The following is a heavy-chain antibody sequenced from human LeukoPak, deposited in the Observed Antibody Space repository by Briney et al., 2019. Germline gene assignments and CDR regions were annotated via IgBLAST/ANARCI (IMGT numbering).Heavy chain of an antibody. CDR3: ARASRRGQPGYGMDV. CDR1: GYTFTGYY. J-gene: IGHJ6*04. V-gene: IGHV1-2*04. CDR2: INPNSGGT. D-gene: IGHD6-13*01. Sequence: ASVKVSCKASGYTFTGYYMHWVRQAPGQGLEWMGWINPNSGGTNYAQKFQGWVTMTRDTSISTAYMELSRLRSDDTAVYYCARASRRGQPGYGMDVWGKGTTVTVSS.